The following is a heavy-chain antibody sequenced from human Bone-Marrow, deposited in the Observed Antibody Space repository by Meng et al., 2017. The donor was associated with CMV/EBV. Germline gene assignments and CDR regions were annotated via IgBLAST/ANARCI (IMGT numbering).Heavy chain of an antibody. CDR1: FTHSY. Sequence: FTHSYMHWVRQAPGQGLEWMGFINVNTGDTNPAQKLQGRVTMTRDTSISTAYMDLGRLTSDDTAVYYCVREGYYCSTNNCYKSFDYWGQGTLVTVSS. D-gene: IGHD2-2*02. V-gene: IGHV1-2*02. CDR3: VREGYYCSTNNCYKSFDY. CDR2: INVNTGDT. J-gene: IGHJ4*02.